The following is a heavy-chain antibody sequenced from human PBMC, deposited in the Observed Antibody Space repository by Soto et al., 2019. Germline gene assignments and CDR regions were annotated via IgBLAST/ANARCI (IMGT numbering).Heavy chain of an antibody. V-gene: IGHV1-69*01. CDR1: GGTFSNYA. CDR2: IIPLSGTA. D-gene: IGHD6-19*01. CDR3: ASDYAVADTYYYGMDV. J-gene: IGHJ6*02. Sequence: QVQLVQSGAEVKKPGSSVKVSCKASGGTFSNYAISWVRQAPGQGLEWMGGIIPLSGTANYAKKFQGRVTITADDSTSTAYMELRSLRSEDTAIYYCASDYAVADTYYYGMDVWGQGTTVTVSS.